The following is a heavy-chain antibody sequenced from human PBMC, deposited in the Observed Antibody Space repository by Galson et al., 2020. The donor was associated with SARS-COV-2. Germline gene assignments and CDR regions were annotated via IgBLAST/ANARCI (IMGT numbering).Heavy chain of an antibody. Sequence: ASVTVSCKASGYTFTGYYMHWVRQAPGQGLEWMGWINPNSGGTNYAQKFQGRVTMTRDTSISTAYMELSRLRSDDTAVYYCANLGSSGWYSHYYGMGVWGQGTTVTVAS. V-gene: IGHV1-2*02. CDR1: GYTFTGYY. CDR3: ANLGSSGWYSHYYGMGV. J-gene: IGHJ6*02. CDR2: INPNSGGT. D-gene: IGHD6-19*01.